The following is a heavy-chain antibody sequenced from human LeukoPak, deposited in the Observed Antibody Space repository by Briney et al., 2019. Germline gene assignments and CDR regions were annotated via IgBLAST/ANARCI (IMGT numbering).Heavy chain of an antibody. D-gene: IGHD5-12*01. J-gene: IGHJ4*02. CDR2: IIPIFGTA. CDR3: ARGFDSGYDRGFDY. Sequence: SVKVSCKASGGTFSSYAISWVRQAPGQGLEWMGGIIPIFGTANYAQKFQGRVTITADGSTSTAYMELSSLRSEDTAVYYCARGFDSGYDRGFDYWGQGTLVTVSS. V-gene: IGHV1-69*13. CDR1: GGTFSSYA.